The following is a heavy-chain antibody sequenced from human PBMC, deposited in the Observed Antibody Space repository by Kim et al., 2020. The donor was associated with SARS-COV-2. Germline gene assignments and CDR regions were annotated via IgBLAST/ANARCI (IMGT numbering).Heavy chain of an antibody. V-gene: IGHV1-46*01. Sequence: AQTFQGRVTLTRDTSTRTVYMELSSLRSEDTAVYYCARTYCGGDCQFDYWGQGTLVTVSS. CDR3: ARTYCGGDCQFDY. J-gene: IGHJ4*02. D-gene: IGHD2-21*02.